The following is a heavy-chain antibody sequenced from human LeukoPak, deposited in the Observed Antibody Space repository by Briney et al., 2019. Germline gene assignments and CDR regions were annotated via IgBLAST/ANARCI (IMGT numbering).Heavy chain of an antibody. CDR2: IYYSGST. Sequence: PSETLSLTCTVSGGSISSGDYYWSWIRQPPGKGLEWIGYIYYSGSTYYNPSLKSRVTISVDTSKNQFSLKLSSVTPEDTAVYYCTRSDCSSGRCPGFDNWGQGTLVTVSS. D-gene: IGHD6-19*01. J-gene: IGHJ4*02. CDR1: GGSISSGDYY. V-gene: IGHV4-30-4*01. CDR3: TRSDCSSGRCPGFDN.